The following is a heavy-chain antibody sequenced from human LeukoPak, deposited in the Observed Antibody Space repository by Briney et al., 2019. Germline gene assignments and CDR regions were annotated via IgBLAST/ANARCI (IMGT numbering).Heavy chain of an antibody. V-gene: IGHV4-31*03. CDR1: GGSISSGGYY. CDR2: IYNSGST. Sequence: SQTLSLTCTVSGGSISSGGYYWSWIRQHPGKGLEWIGYIYNSGSTYYNPSLQSRVTISLDTSKNQFSLKLSSVTAADTGVYYCARVGCSGGSCYSFDYWGQGTLVTVSS. CDR3: ARVGCSGGSCYSFDY. J-gene: IGHJ4*02. D-gene: IGHD2-15*01.